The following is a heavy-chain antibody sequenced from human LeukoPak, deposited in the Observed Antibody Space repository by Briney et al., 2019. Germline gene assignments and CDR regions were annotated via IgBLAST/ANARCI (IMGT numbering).Heavy chain of an antibody. CDR2: IYYSGST. CDR1: GGSISSYY. CDR3: ARGDDYGTS. V-gene: IGHV4-59*08. D-gene: IGHD4-17*01. J-gene: IGHJ4*02. Sequence: SETLSLTCTVSGGSISSYYWSWIRQPPGKGLEWIGYIYYSGSTNYNPSLKSRVTISVDTSKNQFSLKLSSVTAADTAVYYCARGDDYGTSWGQGILVTVSS.